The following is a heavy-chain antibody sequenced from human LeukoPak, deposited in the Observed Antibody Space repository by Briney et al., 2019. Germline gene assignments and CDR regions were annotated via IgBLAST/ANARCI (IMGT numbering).Heavy chain of an antibody. CDR1: GYTFTGYY. CDR2: INPNSGGT. CDR3: ARGRLVNSPVDY. D-gene: IGHD6-19*01. J-gene: IGHJ4*02. Sequence: ASVKVSCKASGYTFTGYYMHWVRQAPGQGLEWMGWINPNSGGTNYTQKFQGWVTMTRDTSISTAYMELSRLRSDDTAVYYCARGRLVNSPVDYWGQGTLVTVSS. V-gene: IGHV1-2*04.